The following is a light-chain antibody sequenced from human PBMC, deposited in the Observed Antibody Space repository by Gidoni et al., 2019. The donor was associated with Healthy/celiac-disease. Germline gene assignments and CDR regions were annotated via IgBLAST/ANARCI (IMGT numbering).Light chain of an antibody. CDR1: QSISSSY. Sequence: ELVLTQSPGTLSLSPGERATLSSRASQSISSSYLAWYQQKPGQAPRLLIYGASYRATGIPDRFSGSGSGTDFTLTISRLEPEDFAVYYCQQYGSSLFTFGPGTKMDIK. V-gene: IGKV3-20*01. CDR2: GAS. CDR3: QQYGSSLFT. J-gene: IGKJ3*01.